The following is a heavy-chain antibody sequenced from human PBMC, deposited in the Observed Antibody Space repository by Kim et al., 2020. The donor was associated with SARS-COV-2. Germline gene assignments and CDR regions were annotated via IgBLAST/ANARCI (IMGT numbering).Heavy chain of an antibody. V-gene: IGHV4-4*07. D-gene: IGHD3-10*01. J-gene: IGHJ4*02. CDR1: GGSISTYY. CDR3: AKDRGYYGSGKDYFDY. CDR2: IYTSGST. Sequence: SETLSLTCSVSGGSISTYYCSWVRQPTGKGLEWIGRIYTSGSTNYNPSLKSRVTMSVDTSKNQFSLKLSSVTAADTAVYYCAKDRGYYGSGKDYFDYWGQGTLVTVSS.